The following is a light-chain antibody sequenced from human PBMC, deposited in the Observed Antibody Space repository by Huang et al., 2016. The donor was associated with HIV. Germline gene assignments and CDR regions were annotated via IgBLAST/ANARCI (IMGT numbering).Light chain of an antibody. CDR2: DTF. Sequence: EIVLTQSPATLSLSPGERATPSCRASPSISSNYLAWYQQKPGQAPRLLIYDTFNRATGIPDRFSGSGSGTDFALTISRLEPEDSAVYYCQQYGTSPPWTFGQGTKVEIK. J-gene: IGKJ1*01. V-gene: IGKV3-20*01. CDR1: PSISSNY. CDR3: QQYGTSPPWT.